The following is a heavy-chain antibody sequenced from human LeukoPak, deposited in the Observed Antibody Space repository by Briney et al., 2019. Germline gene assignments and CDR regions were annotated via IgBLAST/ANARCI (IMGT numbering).Heavy chain of an antibody. D-gene: IGHD3-10*01. CDR2: INSDGTTT. CDR3: ARAGGSGSYGRFDP. V-gene: IGHV3-74*01. J-gene: IGHJ5*02. Sequence: GGSLRLSCAASGFTFTAYWMHWVRQAPGKGLVWVSRINSDGTTTNYADSVKGRFTISRDNAENTVYLQMNSLRAEDTAVYYCARAGGSGSYGRFDPWGQGTLVSVSS. CDR1: GFTFTAYW.